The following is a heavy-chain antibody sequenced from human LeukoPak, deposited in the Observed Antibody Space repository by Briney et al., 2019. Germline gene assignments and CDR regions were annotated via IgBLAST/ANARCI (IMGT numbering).Heavy chain of an antibody. D-gene: IGHD3-22*01. CDR1: GFTVSSNY. CDR2: IYSGGST. J-gene: IGHJ3*02. V-gene: IGHV3-53*01. CDR3: ASYVHYYDSSGYPSGSFDI. Sequence: GGSLRLSCAASGFTVSSNYMSWVRQAPGKGLEWVSVIYSGGSTCYADSVKGRFTISRDNSKNTLYLQMNSLRAEDTAVYYCASYVHYYDSSGYPSGSFDIWGQGTMVTVSS.